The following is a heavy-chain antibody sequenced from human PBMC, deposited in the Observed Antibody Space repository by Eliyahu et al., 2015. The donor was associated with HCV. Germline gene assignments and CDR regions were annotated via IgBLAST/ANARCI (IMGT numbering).Heavy chain of an antibody. CDR3: ARSMYGQYYDSSGPLAGYYYGMDV. V-gene: IGHV1-2*04. J-gene: IGHJ6*02. D-gene: IGHD3-22*01. Sequence: QVQLVQSGAEVKKPGASVKVSCKASGYTFTGYYMHWVRQAPGQGLEWMGWINPNSGGTNYAQKFQGWVTMTRDTSISTAYMELSRLRSDDTAVYYCARSMYGQYYDSSGPLAGYYYGMDVWGQGTTVTVSS. CDR2: INPNSGGT. CDR1: GYTFTGYY.